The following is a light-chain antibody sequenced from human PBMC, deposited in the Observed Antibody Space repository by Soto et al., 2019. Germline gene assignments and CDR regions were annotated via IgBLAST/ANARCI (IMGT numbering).Light chain of an antibody. V-gene: IGKV3-15*01. Sequence: EIVMTQSPATLSVSPGERATLSCRASQSVSSTLAWYQQIPGQAPRLLLYGTSTRATGIPARFSGSGSGTEFTLTISSLQSEDFAFYYCQQYDQWPLTFGGGTKVEVK. CDR3: QQYDQWPLT. J-gene: IGKJ4*01. CDR1: QSVSST. CDR2: GTS.